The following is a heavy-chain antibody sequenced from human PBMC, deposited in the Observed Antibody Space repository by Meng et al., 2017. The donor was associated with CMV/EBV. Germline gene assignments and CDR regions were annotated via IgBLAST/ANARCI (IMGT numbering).Heavy chain of an antibody. Sequence: RLRRQESGPGLVKPSETLSLTCTVAGGSISSSSYYWGWIRQPPGKGLEWIGSIYYSGSTYYNPSLKSRVTISVDTSKNQFSLKLSSVTAADTAVYYCARYYYDSSGYFDYWGQGTLVTVSS. V-gene: IGHV4-39*06. CDR2: IYYSGST. CDR3: ARYYYDSSGYFDY. J-gene: IGHJ4*02. CDR1: GGSISSSSYY. D-gene: IGHD3-22*01.